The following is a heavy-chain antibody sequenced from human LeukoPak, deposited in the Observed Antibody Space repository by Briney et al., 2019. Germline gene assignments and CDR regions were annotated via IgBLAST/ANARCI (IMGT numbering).Heavy chain of an antibody. CDR3: ARGAAAAPYYYYYMDV. CDR2: IYYSGST. Sequence: PSETLSLTCTVSGGSISSYYWSWIRQPPGKGLEWIGYIYYSGSTNYNPSLKSRVTISVDTSKNQFSLKLSSVTAADTAVYYCARGAAAAPYYYYYMDVWGKGTTVTISS. D-gene: IGHD6-13*01. CDR1: GGSISSYY. V-gene: IGHV4-59*01. J-gene: IGHJ6*03.